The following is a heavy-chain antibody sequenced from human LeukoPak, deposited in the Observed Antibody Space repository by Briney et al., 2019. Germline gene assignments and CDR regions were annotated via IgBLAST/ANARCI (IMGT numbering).Heavy chain of an antibody. CDR1: GFTFSSYG. CDR2: IWYDGSNK. CDR3: ASRQGYMDV. J-gene: IGHJ6*03. V-gene: IGHV3-33*01. Sequence: GGSLRLSCAASGFTFSSYGMHWVRQAPDKGLERVAVIWYDGSNKYYADSVKGRFTISRDNSKNTLYLQMNSLRAEDTAVYYCASRQGYMDVWGKGTTVTVSS.